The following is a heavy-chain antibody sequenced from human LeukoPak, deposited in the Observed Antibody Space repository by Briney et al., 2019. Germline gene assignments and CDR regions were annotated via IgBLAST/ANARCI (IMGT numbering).Heavy chain of an antibody. CDR1: GYTLTELS. Sequence: GASVKVSCKVSGYTLTELSMHWVRQAPGKGLEWMGGFDPEDGETIYAQKFQGRVTMTEDTSTDTAYMELSSLRSEDTAVYYCATAYFGVVLPHYWGQGTLVTVSS. CDR2: FDPEDGET. CDR3: ATAYFGVVLPHY. V-gene: IGHV1-24*01. J-gene: IGHJ4*02. D-gene: IGHD3-3*01.